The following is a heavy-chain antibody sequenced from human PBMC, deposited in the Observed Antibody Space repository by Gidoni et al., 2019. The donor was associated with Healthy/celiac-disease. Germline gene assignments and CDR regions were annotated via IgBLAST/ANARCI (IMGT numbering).Heavy chain of an antibody. CDR1: GFTFSSYG. Sequence: QVHLVESGGGVFQPGSSLSLSFSASGFTFSSYGMHWVRQAPGKGLEVVEVICDDGSNKDYADYVKGRFTISRDNYKNTRYLQMNSLRAEDTAVYYCARDRGGTNDYWGQGTLVTVSS. CDR3: ARDRGGTNDY. J-gene: IGHJ4*02. V-gene: IGHV3-33*01. CDR2: ICDDGSNK. D-gene: IGHD2-15*01.